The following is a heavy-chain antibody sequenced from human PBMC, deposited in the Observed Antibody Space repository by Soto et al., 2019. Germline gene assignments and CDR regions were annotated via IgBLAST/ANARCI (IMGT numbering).Heavy chain of an antibody. Sequence: GGSLRLSCAASGFTFSSYWMSWVRQAPGKGLEWVANIKQDGSEKYYVDSVKGRFTISRDNAKNSLYLQMNSLSAEDTAVYYCARGPTTGTTHDAFDIWGQGTMVTVSS. J-gene: IGHJ3*02. D-gene: IGHD1-1*01. CDR3: ARGPTTGTTHDAFDI. V-gene: IGHV3-7*01. CDR2: IKQDGSEK. CDR1: GFTFSSYW.